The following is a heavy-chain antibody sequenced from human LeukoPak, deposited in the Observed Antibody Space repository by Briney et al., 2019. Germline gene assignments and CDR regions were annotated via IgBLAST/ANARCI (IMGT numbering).Heavy chain of an antibody. Sequence: ASVKVSCKASGYTFTDYAISWVRQAPGQGLEWMGRISVYNGNTNYAQKFQGRVTMTRDTSISTAYMELSRLRSDDTAVYYCARDTVKGSGSSILGYWGQGTLVTVSS. D-gene: IGHD3-10*01. V-gene: IGHV1-18*01. J-gene: IGHJ4*02. CDR2: ISVYNGNT. CDR3: ARDTVKGSGSSILGY. CDR1: GYTFTDYA.